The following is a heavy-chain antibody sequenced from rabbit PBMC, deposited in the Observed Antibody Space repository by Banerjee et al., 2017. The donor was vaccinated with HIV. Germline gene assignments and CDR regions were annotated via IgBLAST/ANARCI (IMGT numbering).Heavy chain of an antibody. Sequence: QSLEESGGDLVKPGASLTLTCTASGLDFSSSYWICWVRQAPGKGLEWIACVGINTGNIAYYASWAKGRFTISKTSSTTVTLQMTSLTAADTATYFCARDLAGVIGWNFNLWGQGTLVTVS. CDR2: VGINTGNIA. V-gene: IGHV1S40*01. D-gene: IGHD4-1*01. J-gene: IGHJ4*01. CDR3: ARDLAGVIGWNFNL. CDR1: GLDFSSSYW.